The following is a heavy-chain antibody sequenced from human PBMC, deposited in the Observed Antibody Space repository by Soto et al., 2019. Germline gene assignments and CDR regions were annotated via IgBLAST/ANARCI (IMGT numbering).Heavy chain of an antibody. CDR3: ARDRGRDGGYDPFDY. J-gene: IGHJ4*02. CDR2: IYYSGST. D-gene: IGHD5-12*01. Sequence: QVQLQESGPGLVKPSETLSLTCTVSGGSISSYYWSWIRQPPGKGLEWIGYIYYSGSTNYNPSLKSRVTISVDTSKNQFSLKLSSVTAADTAVYYCARDRGRDGGYDPFDYWGQGTLVTVSS. CDR1: GGSISSYY. V-gene: IGHV4-59*12.